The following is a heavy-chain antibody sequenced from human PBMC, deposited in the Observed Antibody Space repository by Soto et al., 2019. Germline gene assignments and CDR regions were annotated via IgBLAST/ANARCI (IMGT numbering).Heavy chain of an antibody. CDR3: GACSSLYCYYYGMDV. D-gene: IGHD6-13*01. CDR1: GFSLSTSGVG. Sequence: ESGPTLVKPTQTLTLTCTFSGFSLSTSGVGVGWIRQPPGKALEWLALIYWDDDKRYSPSLKSRLTITKDTSKNQVVLTMTNMDPVDTATYNCGACSSLYCYYYGMDVWGQGTTVTVSS. J-gene: IGHJ6*02. CDR2: IYWDDDK. V-gene: IGHV2-5*02.